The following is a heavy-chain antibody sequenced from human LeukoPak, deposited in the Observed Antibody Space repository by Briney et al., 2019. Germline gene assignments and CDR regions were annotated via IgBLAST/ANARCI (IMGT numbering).Heavy chain of an antibody. Sequence: GGSLRPSCAASGFTFSSYSMNWVRQAPGKGLEWVSSISSSSSSYIYYADSVKGRFTISRDNAKNSLYLQMNSLRAEDTAVYYCAKNGYSSGWRPDYWGQGTLVTVSS. CDR2: ISSSSSSYI. CDR3: AKNGYSSGWRPDY. J-gene: IGHJ4*02. V-gene: IGHV3-21*01. CDR1: GFTFSSYS. D-gene: IGHD6-19*01.